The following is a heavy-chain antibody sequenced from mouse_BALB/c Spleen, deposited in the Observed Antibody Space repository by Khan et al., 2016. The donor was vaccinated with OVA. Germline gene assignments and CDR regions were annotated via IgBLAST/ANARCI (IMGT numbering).Heavy chain of an antibody. D-gene: IGHD2-1*01. J-gene: IGHJ3*01. Sequence: VQLQQSGAELVKPGASVKLSCKASVYTFTNFYMYWVRQRPGQGLEWIGMIYPTNGGTNFTEKCKTKATLTVAKSYLTAYRQHSILTSQNSPVFYCTRSPLYNGNANQAWFAYWGQGTLVTVSA. V-gene: IGHV1-64*01. CDR1: VYTFTNFY. CDR2: IYPTNGGT. CDR3: TRSPLYNGNANQAWFAY.